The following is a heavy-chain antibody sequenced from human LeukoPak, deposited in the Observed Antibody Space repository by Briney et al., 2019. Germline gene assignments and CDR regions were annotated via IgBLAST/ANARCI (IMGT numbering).Heavy chain of an antibody. CDR3: ARDLSATIRAYDY. Sequence: GSLRLSCAASGFILSDYNMNWVRQAPGKGLEWVSFIAISGSYITYADSVKGRFTISRDNAKNSLYPQMNSLRAEDTAVYYCARDLSATIRAYDYWGQGTLVTVSS. CDR1: GFILSDYN. V-gene: IGHV3-21*01. D-gene: IGHD1-26*01. CDR2: IAISGSYI. J-gene: IGHJ4*02.